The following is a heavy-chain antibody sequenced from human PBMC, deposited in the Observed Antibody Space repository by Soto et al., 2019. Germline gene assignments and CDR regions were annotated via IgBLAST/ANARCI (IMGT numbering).Heavy chain of an antibody. CDR1: GFTFSSYG. J-gene: IGHJ4*02. Sequence: QVQLVESGGGVVQPGRSLRLSCAASGFTFSSYGMHWVRQAPGKGLEWVAVISYDGSNKYYADSVKGRFTISRDNSKNTLYLQMTSLRAEDTAVYYCAKAGGSTGYSSGWYSFDYWGQGTLVTVSS. V-gene: IGHV3-30*18. CDR3: AKAGGSTGYSSGWYSFDY. D-gene: IGHD6-19*01. CDR2: ISYDGSNK.